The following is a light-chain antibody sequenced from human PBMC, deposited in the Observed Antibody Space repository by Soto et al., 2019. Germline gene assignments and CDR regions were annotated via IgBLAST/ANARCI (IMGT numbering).Light chain of an antibody. J-gene: IGKJ5*01. V-gene: IGKV3-20*01. CDR3: QQYGSSTIA. CDR2: GAS. Sequence: EILVTLSPAILSVSPGAAATLSCRASQSVSSSYLAWYQQKPGQAPRLLIYGASNRATGIPDRVSGSGSGTDFTLTITRLEAEDFAVYYCQQYGSSTIAFGQGTRLEIK. CDR1: QSVSSSY.